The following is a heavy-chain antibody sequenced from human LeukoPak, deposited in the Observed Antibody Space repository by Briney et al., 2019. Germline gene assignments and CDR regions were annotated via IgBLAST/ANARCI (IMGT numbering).Heavy chain of an antibody. V-gene: IGHV4-59*01. Sequence: PSETLSLTCTVSGGSISSYYWSWIRQPPGKGLEWIGYIYYSGSINYNPSLKSRVTISVDTSKNQFSLKLSSVTAADTAVYYCARVRGYCSSTSCSQGWFDPWGQGTLVTVSS. J-gene: IGHJ5*02. CDR2: IYYSGSI. CDR1: GGSISSYY. CDR3: ARVRGYCSSTSCSQGWFDP. D-gene: IGHD2-2*01.